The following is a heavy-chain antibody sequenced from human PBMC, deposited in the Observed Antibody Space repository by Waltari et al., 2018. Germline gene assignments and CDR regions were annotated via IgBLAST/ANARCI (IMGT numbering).Heavy chain of an antibody. D-gene: IGHD6-13*01. CDR3: ARDNGYSSSWYGGGDWFDP. Sequence: QVQLQESGPGLVKPSETLSLTCTVSGGSISSYYWSWIRQPAGKGLEWIGRIYTSGSTNYNPSLKSRVTRSVDTSKNQFSLKLSSVTAADTAGYYCARDNGYSSSWYGGGDWFDPWGQGTLVTVSS. V-gene: IGHV4-4*07. CDR1: GGSISSYY. J-gene: IGHJ5*02. CDR2: IYTSGST.